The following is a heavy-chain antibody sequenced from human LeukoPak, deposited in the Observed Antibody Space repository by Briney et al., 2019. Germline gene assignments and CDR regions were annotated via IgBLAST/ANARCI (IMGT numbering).Heavy chain of an antibody. CDR3: AKDRDYYDSSGYFDY. Sequence: GGSLRLSCATSGFTFRDYAMNWVRQAPGKGLEWVSFVSSTGSRTYYADSVKGRFTISRDNSKNTLYLQMNSLRAEDTAVYYCAKDRDYYDSSGYFDYWGQGTLVTVSS. CDR2: VSSTGSRT. V-gene: IGHV3-23*01. CDR1: GFTFRDYA. J-gene: IGHJ4*02. D-gene: IGHD3-22*01.